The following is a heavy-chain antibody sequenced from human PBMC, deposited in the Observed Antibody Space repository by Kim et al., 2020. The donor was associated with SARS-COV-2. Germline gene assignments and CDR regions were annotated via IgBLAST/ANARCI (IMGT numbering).Heavy chain of an antibody. D-gene: IGHD1-1*01. Sequence: GGSLRLSCAASGFTFSSYGMHWVRQAPGKGLEWVAVIWYDGSNKYYADSVKGRFTISIDNSKNTLYLQMNSLRAEDTAVYYCARDLAQRGFGHNNYYYYGMDVWGQGTTVTVSS. CDR3: ARDLAQRGFGHNNYYYYGMDV. V-gene: IGHV3-33*01. J-gene: IGHJ6*02. CDR2: IWYDGSNK. CDR1: GFTFSSYG.